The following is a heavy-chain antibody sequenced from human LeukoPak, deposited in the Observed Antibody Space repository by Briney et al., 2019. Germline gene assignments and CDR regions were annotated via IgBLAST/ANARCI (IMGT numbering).Heavy chain of an antibody. CDR3: ARESRGSLNYFDY. D-gene: IGHD3-22*01. Sequence: ASVKVSCKASGYTFTDYYMHWVRQAPGQGPEWMGWINPSSGGTNYAQKFQGRVTMTRDTSVSTAYMELSRLRSDDTALYYCARESRGSLNYFDYWGQGTLVTVSS. CDR2: INPSSGGT. J-gene: IGHJ4*02. V-gene: IGHV1-2*02. CDR1: GYTFTDYY.